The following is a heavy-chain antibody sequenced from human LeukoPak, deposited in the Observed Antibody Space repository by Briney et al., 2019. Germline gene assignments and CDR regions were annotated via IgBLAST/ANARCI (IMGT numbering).Heavy chain of an antibody. CDR2: IYYSGST. J-gene: IGHJ4*02. Sequence: SETLSLTCTVSGGSISISYWSWIRHPPGKGLEGIGYIYYSGSTNYSPSLRSRATLSIDTSKNQFSLKLSSVTAADTAVYYCARARGDYYDSSGYYSAFDYWGQGTLVTVSS. CDR3: ARARGDYYDSSGYYSAFDY. D-gene: IGHD3-22*01. V-gene: IGHV4-59*12. CDR1: GGSISISY.